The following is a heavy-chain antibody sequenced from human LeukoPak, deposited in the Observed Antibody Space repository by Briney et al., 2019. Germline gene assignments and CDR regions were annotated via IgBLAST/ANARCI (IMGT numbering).Heavy chain of an antibody. CDR3: ATSLASARAAGYYFDY. D-gene: IGHD6-6*01. Sequence: GRSLRLSCAASGFTFSSYGMHWVRQAPGKGLEWVAVISYDGSNKYYADSVKGRFTISRDNSKNTLYLQMNSLRAEDTAVYYCATSLASARAAGYYFDYWGQGTLVTVSS. V-gene: IGHV3-30*03. CDR2: ISYDGSNK. CDR1: GFTFSSYG. J-gene: IGHJ4*02.